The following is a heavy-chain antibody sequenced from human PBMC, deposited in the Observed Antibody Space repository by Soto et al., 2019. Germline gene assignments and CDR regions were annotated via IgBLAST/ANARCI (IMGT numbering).Heavy chain of an antibody. CDR3: AHSLTVTTSANWFDP. J-gene: IGHJ5*02. D-gene: IGHD4-17*01. Sequence: QITLKESGPPLVKPTQTLTLTCTFSGFSLSTSGVGVGWIRQPPGKALEWLALIYWDDDKRYSPSLKSRLTITKDTSKNQVVLTMTNMDPVDTATYYCAHSLTVTTSANWFDPWGQGTLVTVSS. CDR2: IYWDDDK. CDR1: GFSLSTSGVG. V-gene: IGHV2-5*02.